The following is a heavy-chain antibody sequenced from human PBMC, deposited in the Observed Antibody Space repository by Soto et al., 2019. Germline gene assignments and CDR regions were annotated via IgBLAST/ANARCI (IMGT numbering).Heavy chain of an antibody. J-gene: IGHJ4*02. Sequence: SETLSLTCTVYGGSFTFSGYYWIWIRQPPGKGLEWNGEINHSGSTNYNPSLESRVTISLDTSKNQFSLDLTSVTAADTAVYYCVRGRILRLRFADFDSWGQGTLVTVSS. V-gene: IGHV4-34*01. CDR1: GGSFTFSGYY. D-gene: IGHD5-12*01. CDR3: VRGRILRLRFADFDS. CDR2: INHSGST.